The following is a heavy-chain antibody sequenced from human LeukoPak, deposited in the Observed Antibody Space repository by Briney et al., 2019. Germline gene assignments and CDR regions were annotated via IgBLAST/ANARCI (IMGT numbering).Heavy chain of an antibody. V-gene: IGHV4-4*07. J-gene: IGHJ4*02. D-gene: IGHD4-17*01. CDR1: GGSISSYY. Sequence: SETLSLTCTVSGGSISSYYWSWIRQPAGKGLEWIGSIHHSGTTYYNPSLKSRVTVSVDTSKNHFSLRLSSVTAADTAVYYCARDGTDYEFDYWGQGALVTVSS. CDR3: ARDGTDYEFDY. CDR2: IHHSGTT.